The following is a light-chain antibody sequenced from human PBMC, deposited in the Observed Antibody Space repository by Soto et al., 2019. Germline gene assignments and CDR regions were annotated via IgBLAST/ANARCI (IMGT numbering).Light chain of an antibody. Sequence: DIQMTQSPSSLSASVGDRVTVTCRASQSISSNLSWYQQKLGKAPKLLIYVASSLQSGVPPRFSGSGSGTDFTLTISSLQPEDFATYYCLQTYSTWTFGQGTKVDIK. J-gene: IGKJ1*01. CDR3: LQTYSTWT. CDR2: VAS. V-gene: IGKV1-39*01. CDR1: QSISSN.